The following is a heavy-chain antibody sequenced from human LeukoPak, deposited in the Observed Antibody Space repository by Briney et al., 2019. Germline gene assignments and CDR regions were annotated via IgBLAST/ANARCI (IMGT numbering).Heavy chain of an antibody. V-gene: IGHV3-64*01. Sequence: GGSLRLSCAASGFTFSSYAMHWVRQAPGKGLEYVSAISSNGGSTYYANSVKGRFTISRDNSKNTLYLQMGSLRAEDMAVYYCARGGLFRGPPGDAFDIWGQGTMVTVSS. CDR1: GFTFSSYA. D-gene: IGHD3-10*01. CDR2: ISSNGGST. J-gene: IGHJ3*02. CDR3: ARGGLFRGPPGDAFDI.